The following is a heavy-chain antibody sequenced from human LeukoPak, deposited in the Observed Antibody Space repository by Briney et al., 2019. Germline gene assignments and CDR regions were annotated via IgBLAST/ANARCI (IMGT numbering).Heavy chain of an antibody. CDR2: ISGYNGKT. Sequence: ASVKVSCKGSGCTFAKYGISWVRQAPGLGLEWMGWISGYNGKTNYAQKFQGRVTMTTDTSTRIAFMELRSLRSDDTAVYYCGRQVDTSMALPDYWGQGTLVTVSS. V-gene: IGHV1-18*01. D-gene: IGHD5-18*01. J-gene: IGHJ4*02. CDR3: GRQVDTSMALPDY. CDR1: GCTFAKYG.